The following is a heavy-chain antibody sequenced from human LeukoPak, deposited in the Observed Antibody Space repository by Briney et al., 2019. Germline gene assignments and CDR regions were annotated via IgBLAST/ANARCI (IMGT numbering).Heavy chain of an antibody. CDR3: AGVVPAAPWYFDY. Sequence: SSQTLSLTCAVSGGSISSGGYSWSWIRQPPGKGLEWIGYIYHSGSTYYNPSLKSRVTISVDTSKNQFSLKLNSVTAADTAVYYCAGVVPAAPWYFDYWGQGTLVTVSS. CDR1: GGSISSGGYS. D-gene: IGHD2-2*01. J-gene: IGHJ4*02. CDR2: IYHSGST. V-gene: IGHV4-30-2*01.